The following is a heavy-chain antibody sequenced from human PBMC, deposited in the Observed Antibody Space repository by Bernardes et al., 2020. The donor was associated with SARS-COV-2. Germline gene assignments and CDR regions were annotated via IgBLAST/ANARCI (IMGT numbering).Heavy chain of an antibody. J-gene: IGHJ4*02. V-gene: IGHV3-23*01. Sequence: GGSLRLSCAVSGFTFSSYVMSWVRQSPGKGLEWVSLITDTGANSYYADSVKGRFTISRDNSKNTVYLQMNGLRTEDTAVYYCVRGNSGYGRFDYWGQGTLVTVSS. D-gene: IGHD5-12*01. CDR1: GFTFSSYV. CDR3: VRGNSGYGRFDY. CDR2: ITDTGANS.